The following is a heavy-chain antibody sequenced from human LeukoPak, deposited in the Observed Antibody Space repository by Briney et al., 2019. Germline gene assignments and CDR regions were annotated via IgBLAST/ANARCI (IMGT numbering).Heavy chain of an antibody. Sequence: PAVSLSLTCAASGLTFGGYDMSWIRQAPGKGLEWISTISASGNNTYYAGSVKGRFTISRDNSKNTLYLQIDSLRAEDTAVYYCAKRFCSATRCFHFDYWGQGTLVTVSS. V-gene: IGHV3-23*01. CDR1: GLTFGGYD. J-gene: IGHJ4*02. CDR3: AKRFCSATRCFHFDY. D-gene: IGHD2-2*01. CDR2: ISASGNNT.